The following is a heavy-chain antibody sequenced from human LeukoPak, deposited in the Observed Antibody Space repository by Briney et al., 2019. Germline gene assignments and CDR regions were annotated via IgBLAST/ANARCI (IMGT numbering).Heavy chain of an antibody. CDR3: ARVPKYFNWFDP. CDR1: GFTFSSYW. CDR2: INSDGSST. D-gene: IGHD2/OR15-2a*01. V-gene: IGHV3-74*01. Sequence: GGSLRLSCAASGFTFSSYWMHWVRQAPGKGLVRVSRINSDGSSTSYADSVKGRFTISRDNAKNTLYLQMNSLRAEDTAVYYCARVPKYFNWFDPWGPGTLVTVSS. J-gene: IGHJ5*02.